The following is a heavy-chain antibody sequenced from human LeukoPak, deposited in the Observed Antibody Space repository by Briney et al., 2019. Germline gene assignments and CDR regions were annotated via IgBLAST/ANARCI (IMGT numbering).Heavy chain of an antibody. Sequence: PSETLSLTCAVSGGSISSSNWWSWVRQPPGKGLEWIGEIYHSGSTNYNPSLESRVTISVDKSKNQFSLKLSSVTAADTAVYYCARTYDILTGYPNWFDPWGQGTLVTVSS. CDR3: ARTYDILTGYPNWFDP. V-gene: IGHV4-4*02. D-gene: IGHD3-9*01. CDR2: IYHSGST. CDR1: GGSISSSNW. J-gene: IGHJ5*02.